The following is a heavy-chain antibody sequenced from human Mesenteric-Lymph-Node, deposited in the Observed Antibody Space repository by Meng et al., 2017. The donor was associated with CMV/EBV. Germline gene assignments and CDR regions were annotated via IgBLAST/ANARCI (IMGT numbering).Heavy chain of an antibody. V-gene: IGHV1-69*05. CDR2: IIPIFGTA. J-gene: IGHJ6*02. CDR1: GYTFTGYY. Sequence: SVKVSCKASGYTFTGYYIHWVRQAPGQGLEWMGGIIPIFGTANYAQKFQGRVTITTDESTSTAYMELSSLRSEDTAVYYCARDFQSSVATIDGSSWYYGMDVWGQGTTVTVSS. D-gene: IGHD5-12*01. CDR3: ARDFQSSVATIDGSSWYYGMDV.